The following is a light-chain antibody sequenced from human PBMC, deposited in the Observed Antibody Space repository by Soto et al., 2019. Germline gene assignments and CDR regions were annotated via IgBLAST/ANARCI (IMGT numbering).Light chain of an antibody. CDR2: EVS. CDR1: SSDVGGYNY. V-gene: IGLV2-14*01. CDR3: NSHERSNIRV. J-gene: IGLJ3*02. Sequence: QSALTQPASVSGSPGQSITISCIGTSSDVGGYNYVSWFQQHSGKAPKLMIYEVSRRPSGVSDRFTGSKSGNTASLTISGLQADDEADYYCNSHERSNIRVFGGGTKLTVL.